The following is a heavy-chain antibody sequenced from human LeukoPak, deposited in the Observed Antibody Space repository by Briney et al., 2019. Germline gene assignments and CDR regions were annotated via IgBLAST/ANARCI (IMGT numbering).Heavy chain of an antibody. CDR1: GGSISSGSYY. Sequence: SETLSLTCTVSGGSISSGSYYWSWIRQPAGKGLEWIGRIYTSGSTNYNPSLKSRVTISVDTSKNQFSLKLSSVTAADTAVYYCAKNYYDSSAYYSDYWGQGTLVTVSS. CDR2: IYTSGST. CDR3: AKNYYDSSAYYSDY. V-gene: IGHV4-61*02. D-gene: IGHD3-22*01. J-gene: IGHJ4*02.